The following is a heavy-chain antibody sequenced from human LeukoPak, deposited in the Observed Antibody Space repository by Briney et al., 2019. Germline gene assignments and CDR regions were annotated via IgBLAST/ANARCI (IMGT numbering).Heavy chain of an antibody. J-gene: IGHJ4*02. CDR1: GYTFTCYY. Sequence: ASVKVSCKASGYTFTCYYMHWERQAPGQGPEWMGRINPNSGGTNYAQKFQGRVTMTRDTSISTAYMELSRLRSDDTAVYYCARGAYYYDSSGYPPTSWGQGTLVTVSS. CDR3: ARGAYYYDSSGYPPTS. CDR2: INPNSGGT. V-gene: IGHV1-2*06. D-gene: IGHD3-22*01.